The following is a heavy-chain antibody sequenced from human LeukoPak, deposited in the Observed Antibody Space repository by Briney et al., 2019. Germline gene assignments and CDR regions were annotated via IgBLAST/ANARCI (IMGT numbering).Heavy chain of an antibody. CDR2: ISWNSGSI. Sequence: GGSLRLSCAASGFTFDDYAMHWVRQAPGKGLEWVSGISWNSGSIGYADSVKGRFTISRDNAKNSLYLQMNSLRAEDTALYYCAKVLYYYYGMDVWGQGTTVTVSS. J-gene: IGHJ6*02. CDR1: GFTFDDYA. D-gene: IGHD3-10*01. CDR3: AKVLYYYYGMDV. V-gene: IGHV3-9*01.